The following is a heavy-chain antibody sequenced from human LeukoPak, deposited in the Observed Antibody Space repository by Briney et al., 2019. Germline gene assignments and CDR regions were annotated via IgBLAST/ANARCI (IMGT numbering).Heavy chain of an antibody. Sequence: GGSLRLSCSASGFTFRNFAMSWVRQASGKGLEWVSTIGGSGDTTFYADSVAGRFTISRDNYMTTLYLQMNSLRVEDTAVYYCAKGWQLEPLDYWGQGTLVTVSS. D-gene: IGHD6-6*01. V-gene: IGHV3-23*01. CDR1: GFTFRNFA. J-gene: IGHJ4*02. CDR3: AKGWQLEPLDY. CDR2: IGGSGDTT.